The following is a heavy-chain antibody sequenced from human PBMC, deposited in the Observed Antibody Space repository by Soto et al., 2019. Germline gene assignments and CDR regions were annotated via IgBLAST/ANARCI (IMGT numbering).Heavy chain of an antibody. Sequence: QVQLVQSGAEVKKPGASVKVSCKASGYTFTSYGISWVRQAPGQGLEWMGWISAYNGNTNYPLKLQGRVTMTKHTSTSTDYMELRSLRSDDTAVYYCARERGYGDYDSGYWGQGTLVTVSS. CDR3: ARERGYGDYDSGY. CDR2: ISAYNGNT. J-gene: IGHJ4*02. CDR1: GYTFTSYG. D-gene: IGHD4-17*01. V-gene: IGHV1-18*01.